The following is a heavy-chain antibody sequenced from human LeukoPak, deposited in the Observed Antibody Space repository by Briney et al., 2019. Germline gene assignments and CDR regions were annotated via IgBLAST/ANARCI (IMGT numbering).Heavy chain of an antibody. Sequence: QPGGSLRLSCAASGFNFNTYWMHWVRLAPGKGLLWVSRITADGSSTRYADSVKGRFTISRDNAKNTLYLQMNSLRAEDTAVYYCARPISSGSIDYWGQGTLVTVSS. D-gene: IGHD6-19*01. CDR2: ITADGSST. V-gene: IGHV3-74*01. CDR3: ARPISSGSIDY. J-gene: IGHJ4*02. CDR1: GFNFNTYW.